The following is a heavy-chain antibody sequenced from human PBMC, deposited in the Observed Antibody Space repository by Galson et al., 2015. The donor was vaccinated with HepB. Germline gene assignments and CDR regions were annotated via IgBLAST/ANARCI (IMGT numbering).Heavy chain of an antibody. CDR3: ATGSGIAAAATGDY. CDR2: INAGNGNT. CDR1: GYTFTSYA. D-gene: IGHD6-13*01. J-gene: IGHJ4*02. Sequence: SVKVSCKASGYTFTSYAMHWVRQAPGQRLEWMGWINAGNGNTKYSQKFQDRVTITRDTSASTAYMELSSLRSEDTAVYYCATGSGIAAAATGDYWGQGTLVTVSS. V-gene: IGHV1-3*01.